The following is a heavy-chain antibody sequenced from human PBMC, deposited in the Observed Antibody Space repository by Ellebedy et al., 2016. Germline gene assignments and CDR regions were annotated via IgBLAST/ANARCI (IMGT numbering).Heavy chain of an antibody. CDR3: ARGNAVPGPEPLDY. CDR2: IYSGGTI. CDR1: GFSVSSNY. V-gene: IGHV3-66*01. D-gene: IGHD6-19*01. J-gene: IGHJ4*02. Sequence: GGSLRLSCVVSGFSVSSNYMSWVRQAPGKGLEWVSVIYSGGTIFYADSVKGRFTISRDNSKNTLYLQMNSLRAEDTAVYYCARGNAVPGPEPLDYWGQGTLVTVSS.